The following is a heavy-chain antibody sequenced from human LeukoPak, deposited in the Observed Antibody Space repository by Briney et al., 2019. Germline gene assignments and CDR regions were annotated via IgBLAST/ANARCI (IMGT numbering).Heavy chain of an antibody. V-gene: IGHV4-39*02. J-gene: IGHJ4*02. CDR1: GGSISSSSYY. Sequence: PSETLSLTCTVSGGSISSSSYYWGWIRPPPGKGLEWIGRIYYSGSTYYNPSLKSRVTISVDTSKTQFSLMLSSVTAADTAVYYCAREMVYATTPFYFDYWGQGTLVTVSS. CDR3: AREMVYATTPFYFDY. D-gene: IGHD2-8*01. CDR2: IYYSGST.